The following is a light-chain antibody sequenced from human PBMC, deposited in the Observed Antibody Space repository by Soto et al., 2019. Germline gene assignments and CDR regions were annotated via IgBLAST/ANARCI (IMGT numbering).Light chain of an antibody. V-gene: IGKV1-5*01. CDR1: QSIGDW. J-gene: IGKJ1*01. Sequence: DIQMTQSPFTLSTSVGDRVTITCRASQSIGDWLAWFQQKPGKAPKPLIYDVSTLESGVPSRFSGSGSGAEFTLTISSLQPDDFATYYCQQHNSSPWTVGQGTKVDIK. CDR2: DVS. CDR3: QQHNSSPWT.